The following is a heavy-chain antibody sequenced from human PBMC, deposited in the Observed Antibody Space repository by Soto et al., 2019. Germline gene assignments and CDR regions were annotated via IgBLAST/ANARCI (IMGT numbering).Heavy chain of an antibody. Sequence: QIQLVESGGDVVQPGKSLRLSCAASGFNFGFFGMHWVRQAPGKGLEWVAFISGDGINTQYADSVRGRFTLSRDYSRKPMYLQLGSLRDEDTALYYGARGNLRFEFDSWGLGTLVTVSS. CDR3: ARGNLRFEFDS. CDR1: GFNFGFFG. J-gene: IGHJ4*02. V-gene: IGHV3-30*03. CDR2: ISGDGINT.